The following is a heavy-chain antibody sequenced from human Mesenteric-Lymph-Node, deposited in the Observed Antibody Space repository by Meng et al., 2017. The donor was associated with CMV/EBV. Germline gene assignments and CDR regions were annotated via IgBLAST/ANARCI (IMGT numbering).Heavy chain of an antibody. J-gene: IGHJ4*02. CDR2: IYSGDSST. V-gene: IGHV3-23*03. CDR3: AKYYGSSGYSFGKHYFDY. D-gene: IGHD3-22*01. CDR1: GFTFSFYA. Sequence: GESLKISCAASGFTFSFYAMSWVRQAPGKGLEWVSLIYSGDSSTHYADSVKGRFIIFGDNSKNTLYLQMSSLRAEDTAVYYCAKYYGSSGYSFGKHYFDYWGQGTLVTVSS.